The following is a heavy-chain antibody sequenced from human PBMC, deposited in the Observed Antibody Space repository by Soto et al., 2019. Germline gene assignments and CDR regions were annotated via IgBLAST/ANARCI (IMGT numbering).Heavy chain of an antibody. J-gene: IGHJ4*02. CDR3: TREIPYFDS. CDR1: GFTFGYFS. Sequence: GGSLRLSCATSGFTFGYFSISWVRQAPGRGLEWVGFIRSKDYGGTTEYAASVKGRFAISRDDSTGIAYLQMNSLKIEDTAVYYCTREIPYFDSWGQGTLVTVSS. CDR2: IRSKDYGGTT. V-gene: IGHV3-49*02.